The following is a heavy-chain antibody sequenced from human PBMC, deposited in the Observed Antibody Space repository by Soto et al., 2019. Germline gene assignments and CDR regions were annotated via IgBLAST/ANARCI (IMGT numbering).Heavy chain of an antibody. CDR2: VSWDGGHT. D-gene: IGHD6-19*01. Sequence: EVQLVESGGVVVQSGGSLRLSCAASGFTFDDYTMHWVRQRPGKGLEWVSLVSWDGGHTYYADSVSGRFTISRDNSKNSLYLEMNSLIIEYTALYYCAKDRAAVTGAYYSYSVDVWGQGTTVSVSS. CDR3: AKDRAAVTGAYYSYSVDV. J-gene: IGHJ6*02. CDR1: GFTFDDYT. V-gene: IGHV3-43*01.